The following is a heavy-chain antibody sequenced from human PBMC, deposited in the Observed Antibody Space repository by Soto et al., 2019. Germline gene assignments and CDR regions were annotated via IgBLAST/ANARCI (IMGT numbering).Heavy chain of an antibody. J-gene: IGHJ6*02. CDR2: MNPNSGNA. CDR3: AREGYCSGGSCYRYGMDV. D-gene: IGHD2-15*01. V-gene: IGHV1-8*01. CDR1: GYTFTSYD. Sequence: QVQLVQSGAEVKKPGASVKVSCKASGYTFTSYDINWVRQATGQGLEWMGWMNPNSGNAGYAQKFQGRVSMTRNTSISTAYVELSSLRSEDTAVYYCAREGYCSGGSCYRYGMDVWGQGTTVTVSS.